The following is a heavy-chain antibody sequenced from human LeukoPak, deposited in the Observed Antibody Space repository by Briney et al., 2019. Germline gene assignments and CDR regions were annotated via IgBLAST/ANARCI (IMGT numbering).Heavy chain of an antibody. Sequence: PGGSLRLSCAASGFTFSNYGMHWVRQAPGKGLEWVAFIRYDAKSQYHADSVKGRFTISRDNSKNTLYLEMSDLRAEDTGVYLCATEDRTGTIDYWGQGSLVTVSS. J-gene: IGHJ4*02. D-gene: IGHD1-1*01. CDR2: IRYDAKSQ. CDR3: ATEDRTGTIDY. CDR1: GFTFSNYG. V-gene: IGHV3-30*02.